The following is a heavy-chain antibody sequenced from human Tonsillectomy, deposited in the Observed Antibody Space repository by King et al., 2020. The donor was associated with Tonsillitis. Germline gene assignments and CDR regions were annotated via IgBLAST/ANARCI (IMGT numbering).Heavy chain of an antibody. V-gene: IGHV3-30*18. Sequence: VQLVESGGGVVQPGRSLRLSCAASGFTFSSYGMHWVRRAPGKGLEWVAVISYDGSNKYYAASVKGRFTISRDNSKNTPHLQMNSRRAEDTAVYYCAKVGTTFGIGGYWGQGTLVTVSS. D-gene: IGHD1-26*01. CDR2: ISYDGSNK. CDR1: GFTFSSYG. CDR3: AKVGTTFGIGGY. J-gene: IGHJ4*02.